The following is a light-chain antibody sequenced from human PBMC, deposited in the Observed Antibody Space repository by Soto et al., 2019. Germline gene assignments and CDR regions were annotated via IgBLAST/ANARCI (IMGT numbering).Light chain of an antibody. CDR1: SSDVGSYNL. J-gene: IGLJ1*01. V-gene: IGLV2-23*02. Sequence: QSALTQPASVSGSPGQSITISCTGTSSDVGSYNLVSWYQQHPGKAPKLMIYEVSNRPSGVSNRFSGSKSGNTASLTISGLQADDEADYYCCSYAGSSTFYVFGTGTKVTVL. CDR2: EVS. CDR3: CSYAGSSTFYV.